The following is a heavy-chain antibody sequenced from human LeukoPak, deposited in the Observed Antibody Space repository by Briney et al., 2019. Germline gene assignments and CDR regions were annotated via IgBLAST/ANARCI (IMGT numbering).Heavy chain of an antibody. CDR3: ARESGLLRGYSHGH. Sequence: GGSLRLSCAASGFTFTSYAMHWVRQAPGKGLEWVAIITSDGSNKHYADSVKGRFTISRDNSRNTLYLQMNSLRVEDTAVYYCARESGLLRGYSHGHWGQGTLVTVSS. J-gene: IGHJ4*02. D-gene: IGHD5-18*01. CDR1: GFTFTSYA. CDR2: ITSDGSNK. V-gene: IGHV3-30*04.